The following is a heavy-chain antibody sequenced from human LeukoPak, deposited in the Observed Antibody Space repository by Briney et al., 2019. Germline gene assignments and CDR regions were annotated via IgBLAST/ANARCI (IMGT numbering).Heavy chain of an antibody. Sequence: SETLPLTCTVSGGSISSYYWSWIRQPPGKGLEWIGYIYYSGSTNYNPSLKSRVTISVDTSKNQFSLKLSSVTAADTAVYYCARGGHDGFDYWGQGTLVTVSS. CDR3: ARGGHDGFDY. D-gene: IGHD5-12*01. J-gene: IGHJ4*02. CDR1: GGSISSYY. V-gene: IGHV4-59*01. CDR2: IYYSGST.